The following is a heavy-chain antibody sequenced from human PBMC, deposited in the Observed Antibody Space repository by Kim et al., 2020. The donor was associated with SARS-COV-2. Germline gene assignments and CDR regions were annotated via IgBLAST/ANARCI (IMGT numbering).Heavy chain of an antibody. V-gene: IGHV1-3*01. Sequence: ASVKVSCKASGYTFTSYAMHWVRQAPGQRLEWMGWINAGNGNTKYSQKFQGRVTITRDTSASTAYMELSSLRSEDTAVYYCARGGSSGVWGSYRWHGMDVWGQGTTDTVSS. CDR1: GYTFTSYA. CDR3: ARGGSSGVWGSYRWHGMDV. J-gene: IGHJ6*02. CDR2: INAGNGNT. D-gene: IGHD3-16*02.